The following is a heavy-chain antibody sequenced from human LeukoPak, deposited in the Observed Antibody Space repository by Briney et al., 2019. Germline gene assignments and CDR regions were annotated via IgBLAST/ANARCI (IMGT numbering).Heavy chain of an antibody. Sequence: HPGGSLRLSCAASGFTFSSYGMHWVRQAPGKGLETAAAIWYDGGDEGCGESVKGRFTISRDNSKNTLYLQMNSLRAEDTAVYYCARDGERSSGWYSAHYYGMDVWGQGTTVTVSS. CDR2: IWYDGGDE. CDR3: ARDGERSSGWYSAHYYGMDV. CDR1: GFTFSSYG. V-gene: IGHV3-33*01. D-gene: IGHD6-19*01. J-gene: IGHJ6*02.